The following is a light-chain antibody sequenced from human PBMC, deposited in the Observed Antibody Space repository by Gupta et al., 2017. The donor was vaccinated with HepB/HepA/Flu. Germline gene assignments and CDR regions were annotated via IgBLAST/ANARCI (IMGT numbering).Light chain of an antibody. V-gene: IGKV3-15*01. CDR3: QQEHNWPYT. Sequence: EIVMTQSPATLSVSPGERATLSCRTTQRVSNYLAWYQQKPGQAPRLLIYDASTRATGIPARFSGGGSGTQFTLTISSLQSEDFAVYYCQQEHNWPYTFGQGTKMEIK. CDR2: DAS. CDR1: QRVSNY. J-gene: IGKJ2*01.